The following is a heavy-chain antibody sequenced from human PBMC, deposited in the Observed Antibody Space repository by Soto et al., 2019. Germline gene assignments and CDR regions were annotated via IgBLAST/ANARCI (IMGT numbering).Heavy chain of an antibody. J-gene: IGHJ6*02. V-gene: IGHV4-30-2*01. CDR1: GGSISSGGYS. Sequence: SETLSLTCAVSGGSISSGGYSWSWIRQPPGKGLEWIGYIYHSGSTYYNPSLKSRVTISVDRSKNQFSLKLSSVTAADTAVYYGARVSGSYYYGMDGWGQGTTVTFSS. CDR2: IYHSGST. CDR3: ARVSGSYYYGMDG.